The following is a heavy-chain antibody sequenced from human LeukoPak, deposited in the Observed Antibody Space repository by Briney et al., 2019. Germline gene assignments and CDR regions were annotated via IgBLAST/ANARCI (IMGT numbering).Heavy chain of an antibody. CDR2: ISSSSGYI. CDR3: ARDRPYSSSGYYYVSDY. J-gene: IGHJ4*02. V-gene: IGHV3-21*01. CDR1: GFTFSSYS. D-gene: IGHD3-22*01. Sequence: GGSLRLSCAASGFTFSSYSMNWVRQAPGKGLEWVSSISSSSGYIYYADSVKGRFTISRDNAKNSLYLQMNSLRAEDTAVYYCARDRPYSSSGYYYVSDYWGQGTLVTVSS.